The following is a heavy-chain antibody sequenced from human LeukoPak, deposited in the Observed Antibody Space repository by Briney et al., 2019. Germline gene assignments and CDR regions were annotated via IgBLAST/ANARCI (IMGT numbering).Heavy chain of an antibody. J-gene: IGHJ6*02. V-gene: IGHV1-8*01. Sequence: GPSVKLSCNSSGYTFTSYYINWVRQATGQGLEGMGWMNPNSCNTGYAQKFQGRVTMTRNTSISTAYMELSSLRSEDPAVYYCAREDILPGYFLSGYYYGMAVWGQGPTVTVSS. D-gene: IGHD3-9*01. CDR2: MNPNSCNT. CDR3: AREDILPGYFLSGYYYGMAV. CDR1: GYTFTSYY.